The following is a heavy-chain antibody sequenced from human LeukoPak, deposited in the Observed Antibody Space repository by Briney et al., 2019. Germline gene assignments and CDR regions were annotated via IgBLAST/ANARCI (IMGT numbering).Heavy chain of an antibody. CDR1: GDSISGTTVA. V-gene: IGHV6-1*01. J-gene: IGHJ3*01. CDR2: TLYRSKWLF. CDR3: TRGPDNLLHGRAFGF. D-gene: IGHD5-24*01. Sequence: SQTLSLTCAISGDSISGTTVAWNWVRLSPSRGLEWLGRTLYRSKWLFDYAPSVKGRLIINPDTSKNQFSLQLESVTPEDTALYYCTRGPDNLLHGRAFGFWGQGTMVTVSS.